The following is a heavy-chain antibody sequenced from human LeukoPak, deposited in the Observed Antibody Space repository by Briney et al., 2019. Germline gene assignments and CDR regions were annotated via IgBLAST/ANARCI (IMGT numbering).Heavy chain of an antibody. D-gene: IGHD6-19*01. Sequence: TSETLSLTCTVSGGSISSDYWSWIRQPPGKGLEWIGYTYNRGSTNYNPSLKSRVTILVDTSKNQFSLKLRSVTAADTAVYYCARDRPGIAVAGDAFDIWGQGTLVTVSS. CDR3: ARDRPGIAVAGDAFDI. J-gene: IGHJ3*02. CDR2: TYNRGST. CDR1: GGSISSDY. V-gene: IGHV4-59*01.